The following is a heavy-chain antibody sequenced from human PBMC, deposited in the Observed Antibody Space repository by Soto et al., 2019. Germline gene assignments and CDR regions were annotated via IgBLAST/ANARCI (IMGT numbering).Heavy chain of an antibody. Sequence: QVTLKESGPVLVKPTETLTLTCTASGFSLSNARMGVSWIRQPPGKALEWLAHIFSNDEKSYSTSLKSRLTISKDTSKSQVVLTMTNMDPVDTATYYCARQYSSGGSGYFDYWGQGTLVTVSS. CDR3: ARQYSSGGSGYFDY. CDR2: IFSNDEK. V-gene: IGHV2-26*01. D-gene: IGHD6-19*01. J-gene: IGHJ4*02. CDR1: GFSLSNARMG.